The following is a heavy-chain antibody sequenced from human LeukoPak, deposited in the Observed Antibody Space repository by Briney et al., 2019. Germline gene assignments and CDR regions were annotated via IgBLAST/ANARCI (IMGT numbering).Heavy chain of an antibody. CDR3: ARVRYYDSSEDY. Sequence: PSETLSLTCTVSGASISGSGYYWGWIRQPPGKGLEWIGSIYSSGSTYYNASLQSRVTISIETSKNQISLRLNSVTAADTALYYCARVRYYDSSEDYWGQGTLVTVSS. J-gene: IGHJ4*02. CDR2: IYSSGST. CDR1: GASISGSGYY. V-gene: IGHV4-39*02. D-gene: IGHD3-22*01.